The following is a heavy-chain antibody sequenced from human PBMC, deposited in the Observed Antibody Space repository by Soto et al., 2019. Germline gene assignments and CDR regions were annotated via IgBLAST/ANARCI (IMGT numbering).Heavy chain of an antibody. J-gene: IGHJ6*03. V-gene: IGHV1-2*04. CDR3: ARERGIAAAGTNLDYYYMDV. CDR1: GYTFTGYY. D-gene: IGHD6-13*01. CDR2: INPNSGGT. Sequence: ASVKVSCQASGYTFTGYYMHWVRQAPGQGLEWMGWINPNSGGTNYAQKFQGWVTMTRDTSISTAYMELSRLRSDDTAVYYCARERGIAAAGTNLDYYYMDVWGKGTTVTVSS.